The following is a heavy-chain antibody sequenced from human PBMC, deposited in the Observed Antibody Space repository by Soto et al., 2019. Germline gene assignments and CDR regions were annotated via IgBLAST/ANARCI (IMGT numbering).Heavy chain of an antibody. Sequence: QLQLQESGPGLVKPSETLSLTCTVSGGSISSSSYYWGWIRQPPGKGLEWIGRIYYSGSTYYNPSLKSRVTISVVTSKNQFSLKLSSVTAADTAVYYCARGYCSGGSCSRRGAFDIWGQGTMVTVS. CDR2: IYYSGST. CDR3: ARGYCSGGSCSRRGAFDI. V-gene: IGHV4-39*01. J-gene: IGHJ3*02. D-gene: IGHD2-15*01. CDR1: GGSISSSSYY.